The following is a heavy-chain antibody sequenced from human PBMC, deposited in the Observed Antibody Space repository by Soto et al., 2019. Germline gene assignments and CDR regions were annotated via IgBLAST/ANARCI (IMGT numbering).Heavy chain of an antibody. CDR3: AKEPAMVQDFDY. CDR1: GFAFSSYA. D-gene: IGHD5-18*01. CDR2: ISGSGGST. V-gene: IGHV3-23*01. J-gene: IGHJ4*02. Sequence: GGSLRLSCAASGFAFSSYAMSWVRPAPGKGLEWVSAISGSGGSTYYADSVKGRFTISRDNSKNTLYLQMNSLRAEDTAVSYCAKEPAMVQDFDYWGQGTLVTVSS.